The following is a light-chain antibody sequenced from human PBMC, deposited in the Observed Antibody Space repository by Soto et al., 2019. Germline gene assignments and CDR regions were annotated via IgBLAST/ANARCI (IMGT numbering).Light chain of an antibody. CDR3: HQRQSWPRT. J-gene: IGKJ1*01. CDR2: LAS. V-gene: IGKV3-11*01. CDR1: QTVRNNY. Sequence: EFVLTQSPGTLSLSPGERATLSCRASQTVRNNYLAWYQHTPGQAPRLLIYLASNRAAGVPARFSGSGSGTDFTLTISDVEPEDFAVYYCHQRQSWPRTFGQGTKVDIK.